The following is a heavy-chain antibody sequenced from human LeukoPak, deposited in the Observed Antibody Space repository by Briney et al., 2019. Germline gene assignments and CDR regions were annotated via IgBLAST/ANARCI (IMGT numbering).Heavy chain of an antibody. V-gene: IGHV3-9*01. J-gene: IGHJ6*02. CDR3: AKDMGYGMDV. Sequence: GGSLRLSCAASGFTFDGYAMHWVRQAPGKGLEWVSGISWNSGSIGYADSVKGRFTISRDNAKNSLYLQMNSLRAEDTALYYCAKDMGYGMDVWGQGTTVTVSS. CDR1: GFTFDGYA. CDR2: ISWNSGSI.